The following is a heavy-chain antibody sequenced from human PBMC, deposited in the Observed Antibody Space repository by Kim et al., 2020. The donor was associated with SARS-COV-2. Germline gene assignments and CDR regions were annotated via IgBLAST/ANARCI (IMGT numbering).Heavy chain of an antibody. CDR3: ARLQWLVPGWVDP. J-gene: IGHJ5*02. D-gene: IGHD6-19*01. Sequence: YSPSFQGQVTISADKSISTAYLQWSSRKASDTAMYYCARLQWLVPGWVDPWGQGTLVTVSS. V-gene: IGHV5-51*01.